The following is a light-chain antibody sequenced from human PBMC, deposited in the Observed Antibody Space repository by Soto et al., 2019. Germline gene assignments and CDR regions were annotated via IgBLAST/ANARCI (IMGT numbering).Light chain of an antibody. CDR1: QSISSW. CDR2: DVS. V-gene: IGKV1-5*01. J-gene: IGKJ1*01. Sequence: DIQMTQSPPTLSASVGDRVTITCRASQSISSWLAWYQQRPGQAPNLLIYDVSSLESGVPSRFSGSGPGTEFTLTISSLQPDDFATYYCQQYNNYPWTFGQGTKVEIK. CDR3: QQYNNYPWT.